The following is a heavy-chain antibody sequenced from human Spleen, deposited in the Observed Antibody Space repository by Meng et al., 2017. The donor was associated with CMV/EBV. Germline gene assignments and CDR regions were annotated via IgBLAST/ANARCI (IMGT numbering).Heavy chain of an antibody. D-gene: IGHD3-3*01. CDR2: INWNGGST. V-gene: IGHV3-20*04. CDR3: ARVNRWSGMPYCFDY. CDR1: GFTFDDYG. Sequence: GESLKISCAASGFTFDDYGMSWVRQAPGKGLEWVSGINWNGGSTGYADSVKDRFTISRDNAKNSLYLQMNSLRAEDTALYYCARVNRWSGMPYCFDYWGQGTLVTVSS. J-gene: IGHJ4*02.